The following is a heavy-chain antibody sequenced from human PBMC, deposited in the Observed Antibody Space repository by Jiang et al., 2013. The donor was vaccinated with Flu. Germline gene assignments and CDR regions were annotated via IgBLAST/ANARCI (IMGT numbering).Heavy chain of an antibody. J-gene: IGHJ4*02. Sequence: SAISGSGGSTYYADSVEGRFTISRDNSKNTLYLQMNSLRAEDTAVYYCAKDALRVEYGSGSREDYWGQGTLVTVSS. CDR3: AKDALRVEYGSGSREDY. D-gene: IGHD3-10*01. V-gene: IGHV3-23*01. CDR2: ISGSGGST.